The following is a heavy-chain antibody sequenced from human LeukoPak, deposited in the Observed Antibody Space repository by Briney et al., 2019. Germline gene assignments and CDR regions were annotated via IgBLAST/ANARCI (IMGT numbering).Heavy chain of an antibody. Sequence: ASVKVSCKASGYTFTSYGISWVRQAPGQGLEWMGWISAYNGNTNYAQKLQGRVTMTTDTSTSTAYVELRSLRSDDTAVYYCARAEDSSGYVGFDYWGQGTLVTVSS. D-gene: IGHD3-22*01. V-gene: IGHV1-18*01. CDR2: ISAYNGNT. CDR3: ARAEDSSGYVGFDY. J-gene: IGHJ4*02. CDR1: GYTFTSYG.